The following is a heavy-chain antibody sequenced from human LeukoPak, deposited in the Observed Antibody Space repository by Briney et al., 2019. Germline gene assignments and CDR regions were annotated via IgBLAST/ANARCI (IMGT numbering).Heavy chain of an antibody. V-gene: IGHV4-34*01. D-gene: IGHD3-22*01. Sequence: SETLSLTCTVSGGSINNYYWSWIRQPPGKGLEWIGEINHSGSTNYNPSLKSRVTISVDTSKNQFSLKLSSVTAADTAVYYCARGGSYYDSSGYYVGDYWGQGTLVTVSS. J-gene: IGHJ4*02. CDR2: INHSGST. CDR1: GGSINNYY. CDR3: ARGGSYYDSSGYYVGDY.